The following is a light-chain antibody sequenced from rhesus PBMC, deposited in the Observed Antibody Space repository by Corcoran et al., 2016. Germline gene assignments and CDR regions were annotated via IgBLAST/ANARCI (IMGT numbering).Light chain of an antibody. V-gene: IGKV3-24*04. J-gene: IGKJ1*01. CDR2: GPS. Sequence: ETVVTQSPATLSLSPGERATLSCRASQSVGSYFAWSQQKPGQAPRPLIYGPSSRATGIPDRFSGSGSGTDFALIISSLEPEDVGVYYCQQSSNLSWTFGQGTKVEIK. CDR3: QQSSNLSWT. CDR1: QSVGSY.